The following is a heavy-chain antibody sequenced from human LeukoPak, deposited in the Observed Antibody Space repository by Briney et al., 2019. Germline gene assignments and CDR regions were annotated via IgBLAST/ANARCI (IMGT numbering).Heavy chain of an antibody. D-gene: IGHD3-9*01. Sequence: GGSLRLSCAASGFTFSSYWMSWVRQAPGKGLEWVSAIGTAGDTYYPGSVKGRFTISRENAKNSLYLQMNSLRAGDTAVYYCARGHYDILTGNNWFDPWGQGTLVTVSS. CDR3: ARGHYDILTGNNWFDP. J-gene: IGHJ5*02. CDR1: GFTFSSYW. V-gene: IGHV3-13*01. CDR2: IGTAGDT.